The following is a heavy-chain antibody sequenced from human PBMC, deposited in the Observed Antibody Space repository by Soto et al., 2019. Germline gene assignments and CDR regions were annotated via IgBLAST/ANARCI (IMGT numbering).Heavy chain of an antibody. CDR2: MNSNSGNT. V-gene: IGHV1-8*01. Sequence: ASVKVSCKASGYTFTSYDINWVRQATGQGLEWMGWMNSNSGNTGYAQKFQGRVTMTRNTSISTAYMELSSLRSEDTAVYYCARRSRTYYYDSSGYFHFDYWGQGTLVTVSS. CDR1: GYTFTSYD. CDR3: ARRSRTYYYDSSGYFHFDY. D-gene: IGHD3-22*01. J-gene: IGHJ4*02.